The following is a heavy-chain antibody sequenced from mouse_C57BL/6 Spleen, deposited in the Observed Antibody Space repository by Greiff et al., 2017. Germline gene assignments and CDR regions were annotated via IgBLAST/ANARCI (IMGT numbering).Heavy chain of an antibody. CDR3: ARDHYFDY. CDR1: GYAFTNYL. D-gene: IGHD3-3*01. V-gene: IGHV1-54*01. CDR2: INPGSGGT. Sequence: VKLMESGAELVRPGTSVKVSCKASGYAFTNYLIEWVKQRPGQGLEWIGVINPGSGGTNYNEKFKGKATLTADKSSSTAYMQLSSLTSEDSAVYFCARDHYFDYWGQGTTLTVSS. J-gene: IGHJ2*01.